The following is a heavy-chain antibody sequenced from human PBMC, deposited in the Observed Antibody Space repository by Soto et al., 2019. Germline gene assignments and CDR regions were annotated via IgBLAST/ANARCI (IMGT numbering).Heavy chain of an antibody. V-gene: IGHV1-2*02. D-gene: IGHD3-22*01. CDR2: INPNSGST. J-gene: IGHJ3*02. CDR1: VYTFTSYY. CDR3: ARSGYRDAFDI. Sequence: GASVKVSCKASVYTFTSYYMHWVRQAPGQGLEWMGRINPNSGSTNYAQKFQGRVTMTRDTSTSTAYMELSRLRSDDTAAYYCARSGYRDAFDIWGQGTMVTVSS.